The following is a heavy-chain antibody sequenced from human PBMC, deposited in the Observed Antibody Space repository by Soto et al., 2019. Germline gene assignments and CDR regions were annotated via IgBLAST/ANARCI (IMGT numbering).Heavy chain of an antibody. D-gene: IGHD6-13*01. V-gene: IGHV1-69*13. CDR2: IIPIFGTA. J-gene: IGHJ6*02. CDR1: GGTFGSYA. Sequence: SVKVSCKASGGTFGSYAISWVRQAPGQGLEWMGGIIPIFGTANYAQKFQGRVTITADESTSTAYMELSSLRSEDTAVDYCARAPCVAGASYYYYYYYGMDVWGQGTTVTVSS. CDR3: ARAPCVAGASYYYYYYYGMDV.